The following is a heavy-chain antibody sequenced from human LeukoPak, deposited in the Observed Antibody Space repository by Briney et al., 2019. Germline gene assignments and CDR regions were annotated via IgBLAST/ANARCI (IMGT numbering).Heavy chain of an antibody. CDR3: AKPLSLRFLELFPSDYYYYYMDV. J-gene: IGHJ6*03. Sequence: GGSLRLSCAASGFTFSSYGMHWVGQAPGKGLEWGACMRYDGSIKDYADSVKGRFAISSANSKHRLYLQMNSLRAEDTAVYYCAKPLSLRFLELFPSDYYYYYMDVWGKGTTVTVSS. CDR2: MRYDGSIK. CDR1: GFTFSSYG. D-gene: IGHD3-3*01. V-gene: IGHV3-30*02.